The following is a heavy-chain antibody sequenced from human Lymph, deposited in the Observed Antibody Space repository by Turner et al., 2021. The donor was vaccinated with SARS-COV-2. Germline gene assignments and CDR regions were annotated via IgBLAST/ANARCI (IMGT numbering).Heavy chain of an antibody. V-gene: IGHV3-30*04. CDR3: ARYGSGGYFYYGLDV. Sequence: QVQLVESGGGVCQPGGSLGLSCAASGFTFSTYAIHWVRQAAGKGLEWVAVISYDGSNKYYADSVKGRFTISRDNSKNTLYLQMNSLRAEDTAVYYCARYGSGGYFYYGLDVWGQGTTVTVSS. J-gene: IGHJ6*02. D-gene: IGHD3-10*01. CDR2: ISYDGSNK. CDR1: GFTFSTYA.